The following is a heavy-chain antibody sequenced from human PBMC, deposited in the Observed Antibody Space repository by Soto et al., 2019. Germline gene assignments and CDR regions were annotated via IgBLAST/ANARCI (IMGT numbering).Heavy chain of an antibody. CDR3: TRNLYNTGDFDH. V-gene: IGHV1-8*02. CDR2: MTPKGGYT. Sequence: QVQLMQSGAEVRKPGASVKVSCKASGYTFTDYDINWVRQATGPGLEWLGWMTPKGGYTGYAQKFQGRVTLTRDTSRGTAYMELSSLTSEDTAVYYCTRNLYNTGDFDHWGQGTLVTVSS. D-gene: IGHD1-20*01. CDR1: GYTFTDYD. J-gene: IGHJ4*02.